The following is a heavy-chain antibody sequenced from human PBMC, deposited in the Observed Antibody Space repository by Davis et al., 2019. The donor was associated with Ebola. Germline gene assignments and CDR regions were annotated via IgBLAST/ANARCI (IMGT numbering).Heavy chain of an antibody. J-gene: IGHJ6*02. CDR3: ARDLMVRGVIILYYGMDV. Sequence: ESLKISCAASGFTFSSYSLNWVRQAPGKGLEWVSYISSSSSTIYYADSVKGRFTISRDNAKNSLYLQMNSLRDEDTAMYYCARDLMVRGVIILYYGMDVWGQGTTVTVSS. CDR2: ISSSSSTI. V-gene: IGHV3-48*02. D-gene: IGHD3-10*01. CDR1: GFTFSSYS.